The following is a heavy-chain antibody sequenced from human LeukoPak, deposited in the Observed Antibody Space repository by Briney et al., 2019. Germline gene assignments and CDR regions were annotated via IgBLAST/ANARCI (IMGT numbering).Heavy chain of an antibody. CDR3: ARPKAAAGTAGGIWFDP. Sequence: GASVKVSCKASGYTFTSYDINWVRQATGQGLEWMGWMNPNSGNTGYAQKFQGRVTMTRNTSISTAYMELSSLRSEDTAVYYCARPKAAAGTAGGIWFDPWGQGTLDTVSS. J-gene: IGHJ5*02. V-gene: IGHV1-8*01. D-gene: IGHD6-13*01. CDR2: MNPNSGNT. CDR1: GYTFTSYD.